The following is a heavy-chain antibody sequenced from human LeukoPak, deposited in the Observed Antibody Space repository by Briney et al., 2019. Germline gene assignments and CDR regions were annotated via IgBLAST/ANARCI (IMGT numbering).Heavy chain of an antibody. V-gene: IGHV3-48*01. CDR1: GFTFSSYW. J-gene: IGHJ6*03. CDR2: IGTSSTTI. D-gene: IGHD6-25*01. CDR3: ARFAAGGSYYYYMDV. Sequence: GGSLRLSCAASGFTFSSYWMSWVRQPPGKGLEWVSNIGTSSTTIYYADSVKGRFTTSRDNAKNPLYLQMNSLRADDTAVYYCARFAAGGSYYYYMDVWGKGTTVTVSS.